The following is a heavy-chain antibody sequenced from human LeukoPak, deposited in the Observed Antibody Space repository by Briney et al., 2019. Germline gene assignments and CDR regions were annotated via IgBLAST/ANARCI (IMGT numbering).Heavy chain of an antibody. CDR2: ISAYNGNT. J-gene: IGHJ5*02. V-gene: IGHV1-18*01. CDR3: ARTALSSWYFSARFDP. Sequence: ASVKVSCKASGYTFTSYGISWVRQAPGQGLEWMGWISAYNGNTNYAQKLQGRVTMTIDTSTSTAYMELRSLRSDDTAVYYCARTALSSWYFSARFDPWGQGTLVTVSS. CDR1: GYTFTSYG. D-gene: IGHD6-13*01.